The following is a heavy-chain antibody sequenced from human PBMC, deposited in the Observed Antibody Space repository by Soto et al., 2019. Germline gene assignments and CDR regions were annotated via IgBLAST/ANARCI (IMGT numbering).Heavy chain of an antibody. J-gene: IGHJ6*03. Sequence: GGSLRLSCAASGFTFSSYAMSWVRQAPGKGLEWVSAISGSGGSTYYADSVKGRFTISRDNSKNTLYLQMNSLRAEDTAVYYCAKGGGVQYCSSTSCYEGFYYYYMDVWGKGTTVTISS. V-gene: IGHV3-23*01. CDR3: AKGGGVQYCSSTSCYEGFYYYYMDV. CDR2: ISGSGGST. D-gene: IGHD2-2*01. CDR1: GFTFSSYA.